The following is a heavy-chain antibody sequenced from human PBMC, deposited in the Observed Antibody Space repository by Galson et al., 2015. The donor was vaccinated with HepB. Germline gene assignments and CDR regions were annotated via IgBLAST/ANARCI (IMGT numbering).Heavy chain of an antibody. CDR2: TYYRAKWYH. V-gene: IGHV6-1*01. CDR3: GRGSGSWHVDS. J-gene: IGHJ4*02. D-gene: IGHD2-15*01. CDR1: GDSVFNHDVA. Sequence: CAISGDSVFNHDVAWNWIRQSPSRGLEWLGRTYYRAKWYHDYAASLKSRIIIKADTSMNQLSLLLNSVTPEDTAVYYCGRGSGSWHVDSWGQGTLVTVTS.